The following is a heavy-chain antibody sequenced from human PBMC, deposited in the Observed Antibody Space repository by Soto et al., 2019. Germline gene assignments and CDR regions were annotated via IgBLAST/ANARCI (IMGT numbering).Heavy chain of an antibody. V-gene: IGHV3-21*02. CDR1: GFTFNTYT. CDR2: ISSSGRYI. Sequence: EVQLVESGGGLVKPGGSLRLSCAASGFTFNTYTMNWVRQALGKGLEWVSSISSSGRYIYYADSLKGRFTISRDNAKNSLYLQMTSLRAEDTAVYYCATDNGGFDPWGQGTLVTVSS. D-gene: IGHD7-27*01. CDR3: ATDNGGFDP. J-gene: IGHJ5*02.